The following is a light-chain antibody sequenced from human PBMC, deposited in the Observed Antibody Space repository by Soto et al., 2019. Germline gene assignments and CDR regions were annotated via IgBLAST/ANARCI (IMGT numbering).Light chain of an antibody. J-gene: IGLJ1*01. V-gene: IGLV2-14*01. CDR2: EVR. CDR1: SSDVGGYDF. CDR3: RSYTSDWGV. Sequence: QSALTQPASVSGSVGQSITISCIGTSSDVGGYDFVSWYQHHPGKAPKLTIYEVRTRPSGVSDRFSGSKSGNTASLTISGLQAEDEADYYCRSYTSDWGVFGTGTKLTVL.